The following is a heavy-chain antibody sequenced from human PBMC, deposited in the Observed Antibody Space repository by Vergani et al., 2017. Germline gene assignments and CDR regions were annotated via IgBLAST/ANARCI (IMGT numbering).Heavy chain of an antibody. V-gene: IGHV3-66*01. J-gene: IGHJ4*02. Sequence: EVQLVESGGGLVQPGGSLRLSCAASGFTVSSNYMSWVRQAPGKGLEWVSVIYSGGSTYYADYVKGRFTISRDNSKTTLYLKMNSLIAEDTAVYYCATLTTVVTLGSDITARWGQGTLVTVSS. CDR3: ATLTTVVTLGSDITAR. D-gene: IGHD4-23*01. CDR1: GFTVSSNY. CDR2: IYSGGST.